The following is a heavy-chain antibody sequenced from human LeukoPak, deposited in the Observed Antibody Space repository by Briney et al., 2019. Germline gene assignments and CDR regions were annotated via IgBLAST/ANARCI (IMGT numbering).Heavy chain of an antibody. J-gene: IGHJ4*02. CDR3: ARLRGYYYGSGSYYNDY. Sequence: GGSLRLSCAASGFTFSSYWMSWVRQAPGKGLEWVANIKQDGSEKYYVDSVKGRFTISRDNAKNSLYLQMNSLRAEDTAVYYCARLRGYYYGSGSYYNDYWGQGTLVTVSS. CDR2: IKQDGSEK. V-gene: IGHV3-7*01. CDR1: GFTFSSYW. D-gene: IGHD3-10*01.